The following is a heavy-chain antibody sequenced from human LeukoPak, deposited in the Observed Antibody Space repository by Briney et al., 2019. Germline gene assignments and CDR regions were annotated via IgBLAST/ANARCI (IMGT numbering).Heavy chain of an antibody. CDR3: AKLPHSIYEKYFQH. Sequence: SGGSLRPSCAASGFTFSSYAMSWVRQAPGKGLEWVSAISGSGGSTYYADSVKGRFTISGDNSKNTLYLQMNSLRAEDTAVYYCAKLPHSIYEKYFQHWGQGTLVTVSS. CDR2: ISGSGGST. J-gene: IGHJ1*01. D-gene: IGHD5/OR15-5a*01. V-gene: IGHV3-23*01. CDR1: GFTFSSYA.